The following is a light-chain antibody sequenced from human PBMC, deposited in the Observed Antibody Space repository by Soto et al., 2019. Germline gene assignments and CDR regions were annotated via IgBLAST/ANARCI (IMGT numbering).Light chain of an antibody. Sequence: DIQMTQSPSTLSASVGDRVSITWRASQSISSWLAWYQQKPGKAPKLLIYDASSLESGVPSRVSGSGSGTEFTLTISSLQTDDFATFYCQQYSTYTWTFGQGTKVDIK. CDR1: QSISSW. V-gene: IGKV1-5*01. CDR2: DAS. J-gene: IGKJ1*01. CDR3: QQYSTYTWT.